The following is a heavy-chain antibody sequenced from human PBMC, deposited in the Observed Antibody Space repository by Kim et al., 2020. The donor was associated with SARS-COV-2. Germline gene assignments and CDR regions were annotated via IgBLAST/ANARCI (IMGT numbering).Heavy chain of an antibody. D-gene: IGHD3-22*01. CDR3: ARPNKKYYYDSSGYPNDAFDN. J-gene: IGHJ3*02. V-gene: IGHV4-39*01. CDR1: GGSISSSSYY. Sequence: SETLSLTCTVSGGSISSSSYYWGWIRQPPGKGLEWIGSIYYSGSTYYNPSLKSRVTISVDTSKNQFSLKLSSVTAADTAVYYCARPNKKYYYDSSGYPNDAFDNW. CDR2: IYYSGST.